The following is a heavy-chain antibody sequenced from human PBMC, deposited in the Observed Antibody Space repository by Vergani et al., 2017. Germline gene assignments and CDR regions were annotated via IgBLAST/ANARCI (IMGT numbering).Heavy chain of an antibody. CDR2: TSWNSVDT. Sequence: EVQVVESGGGLVQPGRSLRLSCAASGFTFENYAMHWVRQAPGKGLERVSGTSWNSVDTGYADSVKGRFTISRENAKNSLYLQMNSLRREDMALYYCAKDIGSYGGYVDYWGQGTLVTVSS. J-gene: IGHJ4*02. CDR1: GFTFENYA. D-gene: IGHD4/OR15-4a*01. CDR3: AKDIGSYGGYVDY. V-gene: IGHV3-9*03.